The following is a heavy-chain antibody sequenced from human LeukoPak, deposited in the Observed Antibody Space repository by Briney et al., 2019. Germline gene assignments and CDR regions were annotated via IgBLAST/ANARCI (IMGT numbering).Heavy chain of an antibody. J-gene: IGHJ4*02. CDR3: ARAVAALRYYGSGSPHHPFDY. CDR2: IKTSGNT. Sequence: SETLSLTCTVSGGSISSYYWSWIRQPAGKGLEWIGRIKTSGNTNYNPSLKSRATMSVDRSRSQYSLKLTSVTAADTAVYYCARAVAALRYYGSGSPHHPFDYWGQGTLVTVSS. D-gene: IGHD3-10*01. V-gene: IGHV4-4*07. CDR1: GGSISSYY.